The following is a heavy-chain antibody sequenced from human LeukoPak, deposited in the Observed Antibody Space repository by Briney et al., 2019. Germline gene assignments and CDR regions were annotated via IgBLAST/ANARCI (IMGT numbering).Heavy chain of an antibody. CDR2: IYYSGST. J-gene: IGHJ4*02. Sequence: SETLSLTCTVSGGSISSYYWSWIRQPPGKGLEWIGYIYYSGSTNYNPSLKSRVTISVDTSKNQFSLKLSSVTAADTAVYYCARGNNDILTGYYKFDYWGQGTLVTVSS. CDR1: GGSISSYY. CDR3: ARGNNDILTGYYKFDY. V-gene: IGHV4-59*12. D-gene: IGHD3-9*01.